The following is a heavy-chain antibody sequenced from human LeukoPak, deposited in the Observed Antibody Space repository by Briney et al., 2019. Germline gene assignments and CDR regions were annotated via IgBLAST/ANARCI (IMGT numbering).Heavy chain of an antibody. CDR1: GFTFSSYG. CDR2: IRYDGSNK. V-gene: IGHV3-30*02. CDR3: AKGPYYYDSSGYYGDY. D-gene: IGHD3-22*01. Sequence: GGSLRLSXAASGFTFSSYGMHWVRQAPGKGLGWGAFIRYDGSNKYYADSVKGRFTISRDNSKKTLYLQMNSLRAEDTAVYYCAKGPYYYDSSGYYGDYWGQGTLVTVSS. J-gene: IGHJ4*02.